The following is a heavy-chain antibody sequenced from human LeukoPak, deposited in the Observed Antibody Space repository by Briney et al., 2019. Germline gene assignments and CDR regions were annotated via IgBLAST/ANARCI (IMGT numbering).Heavy chain of an antibody. J-gene: IGHJ3*02. V-gene: IGHV1-69*13. D-gene: IGHD3-22*01. CDR3: ARSRCAITMIVVDAFDI. Sequence: SVKVSCKASGGTFSSYAISWVRQAPGQGLEWMGGIIPIFGTANYAQKFQGRVTITADESTSTAYMELSSLRSEDTAVYYCARSRCAITMIVVDAFDIWGQGTLVTVSS. CDR2: IIPIFGTA. CDR1: GGTFSSYA.